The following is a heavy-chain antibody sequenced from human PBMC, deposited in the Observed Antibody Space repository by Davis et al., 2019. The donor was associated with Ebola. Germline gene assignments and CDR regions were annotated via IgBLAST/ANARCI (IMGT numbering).Heavy chain of an antibody. D-gene: IGHD3-3*01. CDR3: ARDVFSRNYFDY. CDR1: GYTFTSYY. Sequence: APVKVSCKASGYTFTSYYMHWVRQAPGQGLEWMGIINPSGGSTSYAQKFQGRVTMTRDTSTSTVYMELSSLRSEDTAVYYCARDVFSRNYFDYWGQGTLVTVSS. V-gene: IGHV1-46*01. J-gene: IGHJ4*02. CDR2: INPSGGST.